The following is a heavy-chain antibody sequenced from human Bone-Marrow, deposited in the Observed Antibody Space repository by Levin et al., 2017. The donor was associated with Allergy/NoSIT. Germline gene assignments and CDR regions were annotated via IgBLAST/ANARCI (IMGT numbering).Heavy chain of an antibody. V-gene: IGHV4-59*01. CDR1: GGSITSYY. CDR3: ARVSGIAVAVRYFDI. CDR2: VFYTGGT. J-gene: IGHJ2*01. D-gene: IGHD6-19*01. Sequence: PSETLSLTCTVSGGSITSYYWSWIRQPPGKALEWIGYVFYTGGTNYNPSLKSRVTISIDTSQNQFSLKMTSVTAADTAVYYCARVSGIAVAVRYFDIWGRGTLVTVSS.